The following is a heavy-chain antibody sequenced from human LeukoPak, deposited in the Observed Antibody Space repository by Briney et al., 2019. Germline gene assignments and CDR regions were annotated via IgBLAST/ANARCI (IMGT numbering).Heavy chain of an antibody. Sequence: PGVSLRLSCAASGFTFSSYEMHWVPQAPGKGLEWVSYISDSGSTIYYADSVKGRITISRDNAKNSLYLQMNSLRADDTAVYYCAREAAYYFDYWGQGTLVTVSS. J-gene: IGHJ4*02. CDR3: AREAAYYFDY. CDR1: GFTFSSYE. CDR2: ISDSGSTI. V-gene: IGHV3-48*03.